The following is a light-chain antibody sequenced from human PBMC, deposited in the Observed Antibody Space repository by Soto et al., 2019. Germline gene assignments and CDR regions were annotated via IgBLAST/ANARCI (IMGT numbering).Light chain of an antibody. J-gene: IGKJ5*01. V-gene: IGKV3-20*01. CDR2: GAS. CDR3: QQYGNSPPLT. CDR1: QSVSSSY. Sequence: EIVLTQSPGTLSLSPGERATLSCRASQSVSSSYLAWYQQKPGQSPRLLIYGASSRVSGIPDRFSGSGSGTDFTLTSSRLEPEDFAMYYCQQYGNSPPLTFGQGTRLDIK.